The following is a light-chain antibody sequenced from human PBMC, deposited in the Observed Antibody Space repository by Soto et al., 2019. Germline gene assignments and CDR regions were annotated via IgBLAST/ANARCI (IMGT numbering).Light chain of an antibody. Sequence: DVVMTQTPLSLSVAPGQPASISCKSSQSLLHITGETFLFWYLQKPGHSPQLLIYEVSTRVSGVQDRFSGSRSGTDVTLEISRVETDDVGIYYCMQSTQLPPTFGQGTRLGIE. CDR2: EVS. V-gene: IGKV2D-29*02. J-gene: IGKJ5*01. CDR1: QSLLHITGETF. CDR3: MQSTQLPPT.